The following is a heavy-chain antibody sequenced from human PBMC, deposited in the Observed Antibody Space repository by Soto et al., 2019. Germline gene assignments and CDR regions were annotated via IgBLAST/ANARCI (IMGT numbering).Heavy chain of an antibody. CDR1: GGSFSGYY. CDR3: ARDQGRVVRTKRAFDI. CDR2: INHSGST. V-gene: IGHV4-34*01. D-gene: IGHD3-3*01. Sequence: SETLSLTCAVYGGSFSGYYWSWIRQPPGKGLEWIGEINHSGSTNYNPSLKSRVTISVDTSKNQFSLKLSSVTAADTAVYYCARDQGRVVRTKRAFDIWGQGTMVPSPQ. J-gene: IGHJ3*02.